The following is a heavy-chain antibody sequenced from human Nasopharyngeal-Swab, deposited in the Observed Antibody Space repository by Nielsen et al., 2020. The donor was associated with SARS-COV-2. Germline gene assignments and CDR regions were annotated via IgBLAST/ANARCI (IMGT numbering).Heavy chain of an antibody. D-gene: IGHD4-17*01. CDR1: GFTFSSYS. V-gene: IGHV3-48*01. Sequence: GESLKISCAASGFTFSSYSMNWVRQAPGKGLEWVSYISSSSSTIYYADSVKGRFTISRDYAKNSLYLQMNSLRAEDTAVYYCARDILEGYGDSWYFDLWGRGTLVTVSS. CDR3: ARDILEGYGDSWYFDL. J-gene: IGHJ2*01. CDR2: ISSSSSTI.